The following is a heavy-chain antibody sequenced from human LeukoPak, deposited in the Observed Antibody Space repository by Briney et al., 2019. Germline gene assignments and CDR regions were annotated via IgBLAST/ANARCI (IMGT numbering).Heavy chain of an antibody. Sequence: SETLSLTCTVSGYSISSGYYWGWIRQPPGKGLEWIGSIYHSGSTYYNPSLKSRVTISVDTSKNQFSLKLSSVTAADTAVYYCAGTPFNWNYVWDYYYYYYMDVWGKGTTVTVSS. V-gene: IGHV4-38-2*02. CDR1: GYSISSGYY. CDR2: IYHSGST. CDR3: AGTPFNWNYVWDYYYYYYMDV. J-gene: IGHJ6*03. D-gene: IGHD1-7*01.